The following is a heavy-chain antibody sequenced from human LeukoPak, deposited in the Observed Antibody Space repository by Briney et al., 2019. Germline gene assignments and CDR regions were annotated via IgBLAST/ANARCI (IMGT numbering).Heavy chain of an antibody. CDR3: ASRAARPFDY. V-gene: IGHV4-4*02. D-gene: IGHD6-6*01. J-gene: IGHJ4*02. Sequence: ALETLSLTCAVSGGSISSSNWWSWVRQPPGKGLEWIGEIYRSGSTNYNPSLKSRVTISVDKSKNQFSLKLSSVTAADTAIYYCASRAARPFDYWGQGTLVTVSS. CDR1: GGSISSSNW. CDR2: IYRSGST.